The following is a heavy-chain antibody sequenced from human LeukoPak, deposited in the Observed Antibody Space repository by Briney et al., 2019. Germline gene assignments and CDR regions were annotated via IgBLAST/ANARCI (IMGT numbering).Heavy chain of an antibody. CDR2: IRGSGGST. CDR1: GFTFSSYD. J-gene: IGHJ5*02. CDR3: ARGPHYDILTGLLMGYWFDP. D-gene: IGHD3-9*01. Sequence: PGGSLRLSCAASGFTFSSYDMSWVRRAPGKGREWVSAIRGSGGSTYYAGSVKARFHISRDNSKNTLYMQMNSLRAEDTAVYYCARGPHYDILTGLLMGYWFDPWGQGTLVTVSS. V-gene: IGHV3-23*01.